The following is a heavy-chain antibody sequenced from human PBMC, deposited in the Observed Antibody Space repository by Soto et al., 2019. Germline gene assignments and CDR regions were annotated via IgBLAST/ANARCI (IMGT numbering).Heavy chain of an antibody. V-gene: IGHV4-59*01. CDR1: GGSMSSNY. J-gene: IGHJ4*02. CDR3: ARGGSYGDFFDY. Sequence: SETLSLTCSVSGGSMSSNYWTWIRQSPGKGLEWIGYIYYTGSTKYNPSLKSRVTISLDTSKNQFSLRLTSVTSADTAVYYCARGGSYGDFFDYWGQGAQVTVSS. D-gene: IGHD4-17*01. CDR2: IYYTGST.